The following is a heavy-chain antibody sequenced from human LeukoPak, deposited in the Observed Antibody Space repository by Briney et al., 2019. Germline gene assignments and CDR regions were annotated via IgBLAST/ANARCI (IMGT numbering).Heavy chain of an antibody. V-gene: IGHV1-2*02. D-gene: IGHD2-15*01. Sequence: ASVKVSCKASGYTFTGYHIHWVRQAPGQGLEWMGWIKPNSGGTNYAQKFQGRVTMTRDTSISTAYIELNRLRSDDTAVYYCARGYCTGDICSGAWFDPWGRGTLVTVSS. CDR1: GYTFTGYH. CDR2: IKPNSGGT. CDR3: ARGYCTGDICSGAWFDP. J-gene: IGHJ5*02.